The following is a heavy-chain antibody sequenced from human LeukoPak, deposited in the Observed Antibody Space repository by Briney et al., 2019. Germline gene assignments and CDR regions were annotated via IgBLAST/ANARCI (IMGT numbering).Heavy chain of an antibody. D-gene: IGHD4-11*01. CDR3: ARDRRSATVNSYYYYYLDV. Sequence: SETLSLTCTLPYGSISGYFWSWVRQTAGKGLEWIGRIDTSGSTNYNASLKSRVTMSVDTSNNQVSLKLTSVTAADTALYSCARDRRSATVNSYYYYYLDVWGKGTTVTVSS. CDR1: YGSISGYF. CDR2: IDTSGST. J-gene: IGHJ6*03. V-gene: IGHV4-4*07.